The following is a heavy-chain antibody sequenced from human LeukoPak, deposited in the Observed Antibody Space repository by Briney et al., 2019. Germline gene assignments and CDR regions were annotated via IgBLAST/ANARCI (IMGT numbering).Heavy chain of an antibody. CDR3: ARDPQYYDFWSGYYPNWFDP. D-gene: IGHD3-3*01. CDR1: GFTFSSYS. CDR2: ISSSSSYI. Sequence: GGSLRLSYAASGFTFSSYSMNWVRQAPGKGLEWVSSISSSSSYIYYADSVKGRFTISRDNAKNSLYLQMNSLRAEDTAVYYCARDPQYYDFWSGYYPNWFDPWGQGTLVTVSS. J-gene: IGHJ5*02. V-gene: IGHV3-21*01.